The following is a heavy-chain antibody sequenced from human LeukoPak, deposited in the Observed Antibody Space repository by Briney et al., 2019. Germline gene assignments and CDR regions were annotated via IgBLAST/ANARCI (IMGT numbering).Heavy chain of an antibody. CDR1: GVSVTTYY. J-gene: IGHJ6*02. CDR2: ISNSGGT. V-gene: IGHV4-59*08. CDR3: ARGPYSGYDYGMDV. D-gene: IGHD1-26*01. Sequence: PSETLSLTCAVSGVSVTTYYWNWIRQPPGKGLEWIGYISNSGGTNYSPSLRSRVTMSVDTSKNQYSLKLSSVTAADTAVYHCARGPYSGYDYGMDVWGQGTTVTVSS.